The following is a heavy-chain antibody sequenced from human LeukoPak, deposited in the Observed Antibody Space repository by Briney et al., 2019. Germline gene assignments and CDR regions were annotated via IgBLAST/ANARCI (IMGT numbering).Heavy chain of an antibody. V-gene: IGHV1-18*01. J-gene: IGHJ6*03. CDR3: AREGIAAAATYYYYMDV. D-gene: IGHD6-13*01. CDR1: GGTFSSYA. CDR2: ISVYNGNT. Sequence: ASVKVSCKASGGTFSSYAISWVRQAPGQGLEWMGWISVYNGNTNYAQKIQGRVTMTTDTSTSTAYMELRSLRSDDTAVYYCAREGIAAAATYYYYMDVWGKGTTVTVSS.